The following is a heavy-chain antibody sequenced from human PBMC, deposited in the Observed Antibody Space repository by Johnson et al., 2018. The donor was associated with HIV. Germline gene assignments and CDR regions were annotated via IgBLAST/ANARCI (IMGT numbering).Heavy chain of an antibody. CDR2: VRFDERNE. CDR1: GFRFSNYG. Sequence: QVQLVESGGGLVKPRGSLRLSCAGSGFRFSNYGIHWVRQSPGKGLQWVAFVRFDERNEYYADSVKGRFTISRDNSKNTLYLQMNSLRAEDTAVYYCARDSGLLLWSQGGFSAFDIWGQGTMVTVSS. J-gene: IGHJ3*02. D-gene: IGHD3-10*01. V-gene: IGHV3-30*02. CDR3: ARDSGLLLWSQGGFSAFDI.